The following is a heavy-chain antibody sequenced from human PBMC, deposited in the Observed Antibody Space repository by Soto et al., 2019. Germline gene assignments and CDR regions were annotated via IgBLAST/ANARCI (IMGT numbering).Heavy chain of an antibody. CDR2: INAGNGNT. Sequence: ASVKVSCKASGYTFTSYAMHWVRQAPGQRLEWMGRINAGNGNTKYSQKFQGRVTITRDTSASTAYMELSSLRSEDTAVYYCARDVQTYYYYYMDVWGKGTTVTVSS. CDR1: GYTFTSYA. CDR3: ARDVQTYYYYYMDV. V-gene: IGHV1-3*01. D-gene: IGHD1-1*01. J-gene: IGHJ6*03.